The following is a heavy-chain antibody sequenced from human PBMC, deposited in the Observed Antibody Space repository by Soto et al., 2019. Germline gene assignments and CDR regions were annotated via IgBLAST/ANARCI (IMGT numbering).Heavy chain of an antibody. Sequence: EVQLLESGGGLVQRGGSRRLSCSTSGFTLSSYAMSWVRQAPGKGLEWVSACVGSGGSTYYADSVKGRFTISRDNSKNTLYLQMDSLRAEDTAIYYCAKDSLYFYDRSGYYDYWGQGTLVTVSS. CDR2: CVGSGGST. V-gene: IGHV3-23*01. J-gene: IGHJ4*02. CDR3: AKDSLYFYDRSGYYDY. D-gene: IGHD3-22*01. CDR1: GFTLSSYA.